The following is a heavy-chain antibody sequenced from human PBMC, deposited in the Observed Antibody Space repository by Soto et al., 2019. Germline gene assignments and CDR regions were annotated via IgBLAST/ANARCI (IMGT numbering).Heavy chain of an antibody. Sequence: EVQLVESGGGLVKPGGSLRLSCAASGFTFISYSMNWVRQAPGKGLEWVSSISSSSSYIYYTDSVKGRFTISRDNAKNSLYLQMNSLRAEDTAVYYCARSTAAAFPSNYGMDVWGQGTTVTVSS. J-gene: IGHJ6*02. CDR3: ARSTAAAFPSNYGMDV. CDR2: ISSSSSYI. CDR1: GFTFISYS. V-gene: IGHV3-21*01. D-gene: IGHD6-13*01.